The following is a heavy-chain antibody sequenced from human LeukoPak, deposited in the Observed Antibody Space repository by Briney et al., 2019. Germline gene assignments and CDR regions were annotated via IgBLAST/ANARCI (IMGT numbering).Heavy chain of an antibody. CDR1: GFTFSSYA. D-gene: IGHD3-3*01. CDR3: AKAPLRFLEWSHHPLDP. V-gene: IGHV3-23*01. J-gene: IGHJ5*02. Sequence: QTGGSLRLSCAASGFTFSSYAMSWVRQAPGKGLEWVSAISGSGGSTYYADSVKGRFTISRDNSKNTLYLQMNSLRAEDTAVYYCAKAPLRFLEWSHHPLDPWGQGTLVTVSS. CDR2: ISGSGGST.